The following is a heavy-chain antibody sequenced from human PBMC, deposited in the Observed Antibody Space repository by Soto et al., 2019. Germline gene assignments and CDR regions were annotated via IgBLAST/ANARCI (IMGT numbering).Heavy chain of an antibody. CDR3: AKGGDYYDLLTGYTRDNYYFDY. V-gene: IGHV3-23*01. Sequence: VGALRLPCVASGYIFGNIVMSWFRQATVGGPEWVSANRTSSGSGSLTYYADSVKGRFTISPDISKSPLYLQMHSLGADDTAVYYCAKGGDYYDLLTGYTRDNYYFDYLGQGAQVTVSS. D-gene: IGHD3-9*01. J-gene: IGHJ4*02. CDR1: GYIFGNIV. CDR2: NRTSSGSGSLT.